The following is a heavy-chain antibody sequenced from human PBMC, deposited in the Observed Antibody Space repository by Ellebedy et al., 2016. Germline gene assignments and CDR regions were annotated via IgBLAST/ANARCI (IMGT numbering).Heavy chain of an antibody. D-gene: IGHD1-26*01. J-gene: IGHJ5*02. CDR3: ARDTRDGVGSSEAYYDP. CDR2: SSTT. V-gene: IGHV1-18*01. Sequence: ASVKVSCXASGYTFINSDITWVRQAPGQGLEWMGGSSTTNYAQKFQGRVTMTTDTSTSTAYMELRTLRFDDTAVYYCARDTRDGVGSSEAYYDPWGQGTLVTVSS. CDR1: GYTFINSD.